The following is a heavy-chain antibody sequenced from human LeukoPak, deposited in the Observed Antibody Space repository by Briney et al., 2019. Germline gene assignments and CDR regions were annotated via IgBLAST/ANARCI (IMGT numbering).Heavy chain of an antibody. J-gene: IGHJ3*02. CDR1: GGTTSRNY. V-gene: IGHV4-59*01. D-gene: IGHD1-26*01. Sequence: SETLSLTCTVSGGTTSRNYWSWIRQPPGKGLEWVAYIDYSGSTNYNPSLKSRLTISMDASKNQFSLKLSSVTAADTAVYYCARDRRRELLHAFDIWGQGTMVTVSS. CDR3: ARDRRRELLHAFDI. CDR2: IDYSGST.